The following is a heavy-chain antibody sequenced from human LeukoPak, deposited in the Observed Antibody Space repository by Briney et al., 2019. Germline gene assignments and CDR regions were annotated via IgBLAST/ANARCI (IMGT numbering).Heavy chain of an antibody. CDR1: GFTVSSNY. V-gene: IGHV3-53*01. J-gene: IGHJ5*02. Sequence: GGSLRLSCAASGFTVSSNYMSWVRQAPGKGLEWVSVIYSGGSTYYADSVKGRFTISRDNSKNTLYLQMNSLRAEDTAVYYCAKDTPQYYYGSGRFDPWGQGTLVTVSS. CDR3: AKDTPQYYYGSGRFDP. D-gene: IGHD3-10*01. CDR2: IYSGGST.